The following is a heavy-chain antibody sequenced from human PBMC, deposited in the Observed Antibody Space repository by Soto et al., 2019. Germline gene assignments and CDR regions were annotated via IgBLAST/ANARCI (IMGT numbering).Heavy chain of an antibody. CDR3: ARDDPIVLMVYATRGYYLDV. J-gene: IGHJ6*03. V-gene: IGHV3-33*01. D-gene: IGHD2-8*01. CDR2: IWFDGSNK. Sequence: PGGSLRLSCAASGFTFSDYGMHWVRQAPGKGLEWVAVIWFDGSNKYYADSVKGRFTISRDNSKNTLYLQMNSLRAEDTAVYYCARDDPIVLMVYATRGYYLDVWGKGTTVTVSS. CDR1: GFTFSDYG.